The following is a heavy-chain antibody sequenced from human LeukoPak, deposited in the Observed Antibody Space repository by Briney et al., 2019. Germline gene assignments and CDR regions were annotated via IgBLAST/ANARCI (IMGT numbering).Heavy chain of an antibody. J-gene: IGHJ3*02. Sequence: ASVKVSCKASGYTFTSYAMHWVRQAPGQRLEWMGWINAGNGNTKYSQKFQGRVTITRDTSASTAYMELSSLRSEDTAVYYCARGPRIAVAGAFGIWGQGTMVTVSS. V-gene: IGHV1-3*01. CDR1: GYTFTSYA. CDR3: ARGPRIAVAGAFGI. D-gene: IGHD6-19*01. CDR2: INAGNGNT.